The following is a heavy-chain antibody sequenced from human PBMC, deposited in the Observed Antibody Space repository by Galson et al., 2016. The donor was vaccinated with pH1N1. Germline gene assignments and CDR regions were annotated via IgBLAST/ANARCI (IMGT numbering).Heavy chain of an antibody. Sequence: SLRLSCAASGFTFSSYGMQWVRQAPGKGLEWVAVISYDGSNKYYADSVKGRFTISRDNSKNTLYLQMNSLRAEDTAVYYCAKGIYYYDSSGYSLEYWGQGTLVTVS. CDR1: GFTFSSYG. CDR2: ISYDGSNK. CDR3: AKGIYYYDSSGYSLEY. D-gene: IGHD3-22*01. V-gene: IGHV3-30*18. J-gene: IGHJ4*02.